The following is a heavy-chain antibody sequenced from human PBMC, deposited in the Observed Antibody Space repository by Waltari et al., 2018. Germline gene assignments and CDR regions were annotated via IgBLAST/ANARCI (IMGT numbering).Heavy chain of an antibody. CDR2: ISSSGSTI. Sequence: EVQLVESGGGLVQPGGSLRLSCAASGFTFSSYEMNWVRQAPGKGLEWVSYISSSGSTIYYADAVKGRFTISRDNAKNSLYLQMNSLRAEDTAVYYCARARIKGKAARQVMDVWGQGTTVTVSS. J-gene: IGHJ6*02. CDR1: GFTFSSYE. D-gene: IGHD6-6*01. V-gene: IGHV3-48*03. CDR3: ARARIKGKAARQVMDV.